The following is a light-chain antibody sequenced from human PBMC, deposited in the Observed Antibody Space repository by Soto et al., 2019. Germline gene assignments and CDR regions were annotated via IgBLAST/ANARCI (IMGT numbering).Light chain of an antibody. CDR1: SSDVGGYNY. V-gene: IGLV2-8*01. CDR3: SSYAGSNNFVV. J-gene: IGLJ1*01. Sequence: QSALTQPPSASGSPGQSVTISCTGTSSDVGGYNYVSWYQQHPGKAPKLMIYEVSKRPSGVPDRFSGSKSGNTASLTVSGLQAEDEADYCCSSYAGSNNFVVFGTGTKVTVL. CDR2: EVS.